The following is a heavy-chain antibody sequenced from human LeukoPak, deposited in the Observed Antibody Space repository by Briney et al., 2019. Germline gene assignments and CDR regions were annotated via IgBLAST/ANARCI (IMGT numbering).Heavy chain of an antibody. D-gene: IGHD3-3*01. CDR2: MNPNSGNT. CDR1: GYTFTSYD. Sequence: ASVKVSCKASGYTFTSYDINWVRQATGQGLEWMGWMNPNSGNTGYAQKFQGRVTITRNTSISTAYMELSSLRSEDTAVYYCARVSVTYYDFWSGYYTGYYYYYVDVWGKGTTVTVSS. J-gene: IGHJ6*03. CDR3: ARVSVTYYDFWSGYYTGYYYYYVDV. V-gene: IGHV1-8*03.